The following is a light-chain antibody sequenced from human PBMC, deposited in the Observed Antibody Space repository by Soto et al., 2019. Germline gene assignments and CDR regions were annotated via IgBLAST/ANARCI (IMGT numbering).Light chain of an antibody. CDR1: SSNIGSDS. V-gene: IGLV1-44*01. CDR2: GNN. CDR3: AAWDGSLNAYV. Sequence: QSVLTQPTSASGTPGQRVTISCSGSSSNIGSDSVNWFQHLPGTTPKLLIYGNNQRPSGVPDRFSGSKSGTSASLVISGLQSEDEADYYCAAWDGSLNAYVFGTGTKVTV. J-gene: IGLJ1*01.